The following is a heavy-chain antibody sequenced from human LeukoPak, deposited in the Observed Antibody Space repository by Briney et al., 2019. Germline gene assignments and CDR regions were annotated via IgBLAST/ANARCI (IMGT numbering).Heavy chain of an antibody. J-gene: IGHJ4*02. CDR3: AKSPLVRGVIPLFDY. Sequence: GGSLRLSCAASGFIFSGHAMIWVRQAPGKGLEWVSMISSSGGDTYYGDSVKGRFTISRDNSKNTVYLQMNSLRAEDTAVYYCAKSPLVRGVIPLFDYWGQGTLVTVSS. D-gene: IGHD3-10*01. CDR1: GFIFSGHA. CDR2: ISSSGGDT. V-gene: IGHV3-23*01.